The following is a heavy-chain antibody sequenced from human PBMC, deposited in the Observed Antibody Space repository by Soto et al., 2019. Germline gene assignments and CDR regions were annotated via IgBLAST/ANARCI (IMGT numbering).Heavy chain of an antibody. J-gene: IGHJ4*02. CDR2: IYYSGST. V-gene: IGHV4-31*03. Sequence: PSETLSLTCTVSSGSISSGGYYWSWIRQHPGKGLEWIGYIYYSGSTYYNPSLKSRVTISVDTSKNQFSLKLSSVTAADTAVYYCARDGISLYYFDYWGQGTLVTVSS. CDR3: ARDGISLYYFDY. D-gene: IGHD1-26*01. CDR1: SGSISSGGYY.